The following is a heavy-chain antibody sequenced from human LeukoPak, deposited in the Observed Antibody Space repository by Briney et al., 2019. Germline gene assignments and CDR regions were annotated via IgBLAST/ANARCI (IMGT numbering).Heavy chain of an antibody. D-gene: IGHD2-21*01. CDR1: GFTFNSYS. V-gene: IGHV3-21*01. CDR3: AREGGDGLDY. J-gene: IGHJ4*02. CDR2: ISSSSSYI. Sequence: GGSPRLSCAASGFTFNSYSMNWVRQAPGKGLEWVSSISSSSSYIYYADSVKGRFTISRDNAKNSLYLQMNSLRAEDTAVYYCAREGGDGLDYWGQGTLVTVSS.